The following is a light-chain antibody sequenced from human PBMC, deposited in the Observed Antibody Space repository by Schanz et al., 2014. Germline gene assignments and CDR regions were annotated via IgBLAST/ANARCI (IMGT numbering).Light chain of an antibody. CDR1: SSDVGSYNL. CDR3: CSYAGSSTYVV. Sequence: QSALTQPASVSGSPGQSITISCTGTSSDVGSYNLVSWYQQYPGKAPKLMLYEGSKRPSGVSNRFSGSKSGNTASLTISGLQAEDEADYYCCSYAGSSTYVVFGGGTKLTV. CDR2: EGS. J-gene: IGLJ2*01. V-gene: IGLV2-23*01.